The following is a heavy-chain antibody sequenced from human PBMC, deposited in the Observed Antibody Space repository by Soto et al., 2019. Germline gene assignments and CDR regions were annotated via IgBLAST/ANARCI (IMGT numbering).Heavy chain of an antibody. D-gene: IGHD1-20*01. Sequence: GGSLRLSCAASVLTFSTYAMAWVRQAPGKGLEWVSSISSSSSYIYYADSVKGRFTISRDNAKNSLYLQMNSLRAEDTAVYYCARERYMDGMDVWGQGTTVTVSS. J-gene: IGHJ6*02. CDR2: ISSSSSYI. V-gene: IGHV3-21*01. CDR1: VLTFSTYA. CDR3: ARERYMDGMDV.